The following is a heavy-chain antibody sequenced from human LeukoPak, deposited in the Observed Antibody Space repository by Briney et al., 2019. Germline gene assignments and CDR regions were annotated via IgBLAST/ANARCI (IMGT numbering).Heavy chain of an antibody. Sequence: GGSLRLSCAASGFTVSSNYMSWVRQAPGKGLEWVSVIYSGGSTYYADSVKGRFTISRDNSKNTLYLQMNSLRAEDTAVYYCARRRYYDSKGYFDYWGQGTLVTVSS. D-gene: IGHD3-22*01. CDR2: IYSGGST. V-gene: IGHV3-66*04. CDR1: GFTVSSNY. CDR3: ARRRYYDSKGYFDY. J-gene: IGHJ4*02.